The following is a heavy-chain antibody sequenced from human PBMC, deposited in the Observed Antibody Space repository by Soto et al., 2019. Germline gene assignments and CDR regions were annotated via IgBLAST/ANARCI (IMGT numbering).Heavy chain of an antibody. Sequence: QVQLVQSGAEVKKPGSSMKVSCKASGGTFSSYAISWVRQAPGQGLEWRGGIIPIFGTADYAQKFHGRVTMTADESTGTAYMELSSLRSEDTAVYYCARGITGTVTYYYGLDVWGQGTTVTVSS. CDR1: GGTFSSYA. D-gene: IGHD1-20*01. CDR3: ARGITGTVTYYYGLDV. J-gene: IGHJ6*02. CDR2: IIPIFGTA. V-gene: IGHV1-69*12.